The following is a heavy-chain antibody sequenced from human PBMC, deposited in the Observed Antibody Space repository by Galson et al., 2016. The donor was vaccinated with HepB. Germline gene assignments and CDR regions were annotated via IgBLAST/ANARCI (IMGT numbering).Heavy chain of an antibody. Sequence: SLRLSCAASGSTLRTDWMHWARQSPGKGLMWVSRISPEGSSTSYPDSVQGRFTIFRDNANDMLYLQMNSLRDEDTAVYYCARDVGGIRGYWGQGTLVTVSS. D-gene: IGHD3-16*01. CDR1: GSTLRTDW. J-gene: IGHJ4*02. CDR3: ARDVGGIRGY. CDR2: ISPEGSST. V-gene: IGHV3-74*01.